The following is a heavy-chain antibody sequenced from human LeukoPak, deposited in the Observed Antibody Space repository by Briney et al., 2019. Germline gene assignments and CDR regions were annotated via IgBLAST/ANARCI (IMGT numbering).Heavy chain of an antibody. D-gene: IGHD3-3*01. CDR2: IIPILGIA. V-gene: IGHV1-69*02. J-gene: IGHJ4*02. CDR1: EGTFSSYT. Sequence: SVKVSYTASEGTFSSYTISWVRQAPGQGLEWMGRIIPILGIANYAQKFQGRVTITADKSTTTAYMELSSLRSEDTAVYYCARDYPTFGVVSIFDYWGQGTLVSVSS. CDR3: ARDYPTFGVVSIFDY.